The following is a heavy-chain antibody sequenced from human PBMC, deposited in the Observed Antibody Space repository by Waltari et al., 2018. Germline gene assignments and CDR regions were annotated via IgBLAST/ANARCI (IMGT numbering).Heavy chain of an antibody. V-gene: IGHV3-23*01. D-gene: IGHD3-22*01. CDR1: EFTFANYA. J-gene: IGHJ3*01. Sequence: EVSLLESGGGLVQPGGSLRLSCVASEFTFANYAMVGVRQAPGKGLEWVSGLTGSGRSTYYADSVKGRFTISRDNSQNTLFLQMSSLRTDDTAVYYCVKGDLSSAYAAGAAFDVWGQGTMVTVSS. CDR3: VKGDLSSAYAAGAAFDV. CDR2: LTGSGRST.